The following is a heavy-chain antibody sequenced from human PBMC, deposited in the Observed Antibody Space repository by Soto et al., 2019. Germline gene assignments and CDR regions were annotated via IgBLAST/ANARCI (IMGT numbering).Heavy chain of an antibody. Sequence: QVQMVESGGGVVQPGTSLRLSCVVTGLTFSGYGMHWVRQAPGKGLEWVADITYDGSSTYYADAVKGRFTVSRDNSKNILCLQMTGLRGDDTAMYYCAKDQMGRGWRTLDSWGKGTLVIVSS. D-gene: IGHD3-10*01. CDR1: GLTFSGYG. J-gene: IGHJ4*02. CDR2: ITYDGSST. V-gene: IGHV3-30*18. CDR3: AKDQMGRGWRTLDS.